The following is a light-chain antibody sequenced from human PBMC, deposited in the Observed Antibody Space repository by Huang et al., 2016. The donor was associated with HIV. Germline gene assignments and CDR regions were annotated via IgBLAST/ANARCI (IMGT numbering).Light chain of an antibody. CDR2: GAS. Sequence: EIVMTQSPATLSVSPGERVTLSCRASQSVSNNLAWYQRKPGQAPRLLIYGASTRATGIPARFSGSGSATDFTLTISSLQSEHFAVYYCQQYNSWPITFGPGTKVDTK. CDR1: QSVSNN. J-gene: IGKJ3*01. CDR3: QQYNSWPIT. V-gene: IGKV3-15*01.